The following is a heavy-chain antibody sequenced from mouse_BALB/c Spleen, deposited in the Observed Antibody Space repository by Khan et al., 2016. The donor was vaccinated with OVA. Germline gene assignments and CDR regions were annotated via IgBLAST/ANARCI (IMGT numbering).Heavy chain of an antibody. D-gene: IGHD1-1*01. CDR1: GYTFTDYN. J-gene: IGHJ2*01. V-gene: IGHV1-18*01. Sequence: EVQLQQSGPELVKPGASVKMPCKASGYTFTDYNMDWVKQSHGKSLEWIGDINPNNGGTIYNQKFKGKASMTVDKSSSTAYMELRSLTSEDTAVYVCARTGYGSLDYWGHGTTLPVS. CDR2: INPNNGGT. CDR3: ARTGYGSLDY.